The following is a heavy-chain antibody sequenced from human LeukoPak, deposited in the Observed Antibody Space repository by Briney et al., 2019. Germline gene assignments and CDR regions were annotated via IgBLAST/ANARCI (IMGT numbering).Heavy chain of an antibody. CDR1: GFNFASNW. D-gene: IGHD6-19*01. Sequence: GGSLRLSCAASGFNFASNWMHWVRQTPGKGLMWVSRINSGGSGTNYADSVKGRFTISRDNSKNTIYLQMNSLRAEDTAVYYCAKERYTSGWDYFDYWGQGTLVTVSS. CDR3: AKERYTSGWDYFDY. J-gene: IGHJ4*02. V-gene: IGHV3-74*01. CDR2: INSGGSGT.